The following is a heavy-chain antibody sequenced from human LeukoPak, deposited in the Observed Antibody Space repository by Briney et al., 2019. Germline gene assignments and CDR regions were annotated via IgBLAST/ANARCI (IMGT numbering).Heavy chain of an antibody. D-gene: IGHD6-6*01. V-gene: IGHV3-23*01. J-gene: IGHJ4*02. CDR2: ISGSGSNI. CDR1: GFTCSDFG. CDR3: AKDAGPQQLVFFDS. Sequence: GGSLRLSCTATGFTCSDFGMAWVRQAPGQGLESVSTISGSGSNIHQADSVKGRFTISRDNSRSTLYLQMNSLRVEDTAVYYCAKDAGPQQLVFFDSWGQGTLVTVSS.